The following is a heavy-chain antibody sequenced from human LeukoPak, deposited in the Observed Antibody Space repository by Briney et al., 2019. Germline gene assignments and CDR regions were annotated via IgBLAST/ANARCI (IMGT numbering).Heavy chain of an antibody. CDR3: ARDSGESPQYYSMDV. CDR2: IWYDGSNK. CDR1: GFTFSSYG. J-gene: IGHJ6*04. V-gene: IGHV3-33*01. Sequence: PGRSLRLSCAASGFTFSSYGMHWVRQAPGKGLEWVAVIWYDGSNKYYADSVKGRFTISRDNSKNTLYLQMNSLRAEDTAVYYCARDSGESPQYYSMDVWGKGTTVTVSS.